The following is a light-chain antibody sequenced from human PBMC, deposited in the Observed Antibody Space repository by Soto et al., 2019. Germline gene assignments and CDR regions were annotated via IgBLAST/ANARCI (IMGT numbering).Light chain of an antibody. CDR3: QQYHNWPQT. V-gene: IGKV3-15*01. J-gene: IGKJ1*01. CDR1: QSVSSN. Sequence: EIVMTQSPGTLSVTAGERATLSCRASQSVSSNLAWYQQKPGQAPRLLIYGASTRATGIPARFSGSRSGTEFTLTISSLQSEDFAVHYCQQYHNWPQTFGQGTKVEIK. CDR2: GAS.